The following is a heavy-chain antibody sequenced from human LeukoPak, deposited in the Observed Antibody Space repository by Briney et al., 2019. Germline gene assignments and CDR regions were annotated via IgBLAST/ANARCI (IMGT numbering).Heavy chain of an antibody. V-gene: IGHV3-11*04. CDR1: GFTFSDYY. CDR3: ARDCGGHCYSGFDY. Sequence: GGSLRLSCAASGFTFSDYYMAWIRPAPGKGLEYISHISASGSTIHYGDSVKGRFTIFRDDARNSVYLQMTSLRAEDTATYFCARDCGGHCYSGFDYWGQGALVTVSS. J-gene: IGHJ4*02. CDR2: ISASGSTI. D-gene: IGHD2-21*02.